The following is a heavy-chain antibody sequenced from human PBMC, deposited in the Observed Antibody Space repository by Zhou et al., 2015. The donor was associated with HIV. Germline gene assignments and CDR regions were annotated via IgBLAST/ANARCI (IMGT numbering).Heavy chain of an antibody. Sequence: QVQLVQSGAEVKKPGASVTVSCKASGYTFIGYYIHWVRQAPGQGLEWMGRIIPILGIANYAQKFQGRVTITADKSTSTAYMELSSLRSEDTAVYYCARDGYNYYYYYGMDVWGQGTTVTVSS. CDR2: IIPILGIA. V-gene: IGHV1-69*09. CDR1: GYTFIGYY. D-gene: IGHD5-24*01. J-gene: IGHJ6*02. CDR3: ARDGYNYYYYYGMDV.